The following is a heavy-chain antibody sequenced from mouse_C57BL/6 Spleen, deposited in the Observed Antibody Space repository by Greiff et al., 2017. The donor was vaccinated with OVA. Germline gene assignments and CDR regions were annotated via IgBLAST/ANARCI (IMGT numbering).Heavy chain of an antibody. CDR2: INPNNGGT. CDR3: ARRDYDYDYFDY. D-gene: IGHD2-4*01. J-gene: IGHJ2*01. V-gene: IGHV1-18*01. Sequence: VQLKESGPELVKPGASVKIPCKASGYTFTDYNMDWVKQSHGKSLEWIGDINPNNGGTIYNQKFKGKATLTVDKSSSTAYMELRSLTSEDTAVYYCARRDYDYDYFDYWGQGTTLTVSS. CDR1: GYTFTDYN.